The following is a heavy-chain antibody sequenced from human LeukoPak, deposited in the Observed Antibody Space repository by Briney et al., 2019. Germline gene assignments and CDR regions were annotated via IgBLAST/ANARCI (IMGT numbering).Heavy chain of an antibody. CDR2: ISYDGSNK. J-gene: IGHJ3*02. Sequence: GGSLRLSCAASGFTFSSYAMHWVRQAPGKGLEWVAVISYDGSNKYYADSVKGRFTISRDNSKNTLYLQMNSLRAEDTAVYYCASRPHFGVPNHPIDIWGQGTMVTVSS. CDR3: ASRPHFGVPNHPIDI. CDR1: GFTFSSYA. V-gene: IGHV3-30-3*01. D-gene: IGHD3-3*01.